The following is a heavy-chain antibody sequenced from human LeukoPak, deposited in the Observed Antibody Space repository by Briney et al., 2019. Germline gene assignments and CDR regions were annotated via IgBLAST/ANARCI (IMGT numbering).Heavy chain of an antibody. CDR1: GGSVSSGSYY. V-gene: IGHV4-61*01. J-gene: IGHJ5*02. Sequence: SETLSLTCTVSGGSVSSGSYYWSWIRQPPGKGLEWIGYIYYSGSTNYNPSLKSRVTISVDKSKNQFSLKLSSVTAADTAVYYCARDWRLGPNSSSWYESKVYNWFDPWGQGTLVTVSS. CDR3: ARDWRLGPNSSSWYESKVYNWFDP. CDR2: IYYSGST. D-gene: IGHD6-13*01.